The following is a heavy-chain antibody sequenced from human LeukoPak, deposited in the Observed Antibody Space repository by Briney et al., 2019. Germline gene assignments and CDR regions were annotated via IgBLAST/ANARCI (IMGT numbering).Heavy chain of an antibody. Sequence: PGGSLRLSCAASGFTFNTHGMHWVRQAPGKGLEWVAAIWFDGSVKHYSDAVKGRFTISRDNSLNTLHLQMNSLRVEDTAMYYCAKDTAVQFLEPAFWGQGTLVTVSS. D-gene: IGHD3-3*01. V-gene: IGHV3-33*06. CDR1: GFTFNTHG. CDR3: AKDTAVQFLEPAF. CDR2: IWFDGSVK. J-gene: IGHJ4*02.